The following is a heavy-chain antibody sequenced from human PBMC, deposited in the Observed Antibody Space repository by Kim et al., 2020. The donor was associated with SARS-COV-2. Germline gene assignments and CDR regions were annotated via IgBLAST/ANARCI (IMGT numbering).Heavy chain of an antibody. CDR1: GFTFSDYY. J-gene: IGHJ1*01. D-gene: IGHD3-9*01. Sequence: GGSLRLSCAASGFTFSDYYMSWIRQAPGKGLEWVSYISSSSSYTNYADSVKGRFTISRDNAENSLYLQMNSLRAEDTAVYYCATNPRYYDILTGYYRAVYFQHWGQGTLVTVSS. CDR2: ISSSSSYT. CDR3: ATNPRYYDILTGYYRAVYFQH. V-gene: IGHV3-11*06.